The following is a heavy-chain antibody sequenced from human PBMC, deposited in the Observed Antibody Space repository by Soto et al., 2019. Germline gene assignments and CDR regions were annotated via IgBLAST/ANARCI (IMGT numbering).Heavy chain of an antibody. V-gene: IGHV3-23*01. CDR3: AKGGYIYGLDP. J-gene: IGHJ5*02. Sequence: VGSLRLSCAASGFPFNTYAMSWVRQAPGKGPEWVSAISESGDNAFYADSVQGRFTISRDNSYNILYLQMNSLRAEDTALYFCAKGGYIYGLDPWGQGTLVTVPQ. D-gene: IGHD5-18*01. CDR2: ISESGDNA. CDR1: GFPFNTYA.